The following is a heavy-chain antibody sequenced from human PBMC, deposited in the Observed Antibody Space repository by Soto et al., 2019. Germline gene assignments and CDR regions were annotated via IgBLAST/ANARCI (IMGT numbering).Heavy chain of an antibody. CDR1: GFTFSSYG. J-gene: IGHJ6*02. D-gene: IGHD2-15*01. CDR3: ARAGAVVDHYYYYYGMDV. Sequence: QVQLVESGGGVVQPGRSLRLSCAASGFTFSSYGMHWVRQAPGKGLEWVAVIWYDGSNKYYADSVKGRFTISRDNSKNALYLEMDCLRAEDTAVYCCARAGAVVDHYYYYYGMDVWGQGTTVTVAS. V-gene: IGHV3-33*01. CDR2: IWYDGSNK.